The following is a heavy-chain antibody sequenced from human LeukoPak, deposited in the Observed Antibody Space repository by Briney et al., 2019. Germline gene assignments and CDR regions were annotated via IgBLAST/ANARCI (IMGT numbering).Heavy chain of an antibody. J-gene: IGHJ5*02. D-gene: IGHD6-19*01. CDR2: INHSGST. V-gene: IGHV4-34*01. Sequence: SETLSLTCAAYGGSFSGYYRSWIRQPPGKGLEWIGEINHSGSTNYNPSLKSRVTISVDTSKNQFSLKLSSVTAADTAVYYCARHLRIAVAGPYNWFDPWGQGTLVTVSP. CDR1: GGSFSGYY. CDR3: ARHLRIAVAGPYNWFDP.